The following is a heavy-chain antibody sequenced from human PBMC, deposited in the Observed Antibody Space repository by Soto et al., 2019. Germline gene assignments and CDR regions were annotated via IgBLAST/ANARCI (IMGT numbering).Heavy chain of an antibody. CDR2: IYWDDGK. Sequence: QITLKESGPPLVKPTQTLTLTCTFSGFSLTTSGVGVGWIRQPPGKALEWLARIYWDDGKRYSPSLRSRLTITKDTSKNQVVLTMTNMGPVDTATYYCSLSVNTSIPNGHWGPGTLVTVSS. D-gene: IGHD5-18*01. V-gene: IGHV2-5*02. CDR1: GFSLTTSGVG. CDR3: SLSVNTSIPNGH. J-gene: IGHJ4*02.